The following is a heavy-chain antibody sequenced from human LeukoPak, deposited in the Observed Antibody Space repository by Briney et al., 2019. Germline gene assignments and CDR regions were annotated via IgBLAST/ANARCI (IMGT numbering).Heavy chain of an antibody. J-gene: IGHJ4*02. CDR1: GYTFTSYG. CDR3: ARGADTGSYGSLVYFGY. V-gene: IGHV1-18*01. Sequence: ASVKVSCKASGYTFTSYGISWVRQAPGQGLEWMGLISAYSGNTNFAQKLQGRVTMTTDTSTSTAYMELRSLRSDDTAVYFCARGADTGSYGSLVYFGYWGQGTLVTVSS. D-gene: IGHD3-16*01. CDR2: ISAYSGNT.